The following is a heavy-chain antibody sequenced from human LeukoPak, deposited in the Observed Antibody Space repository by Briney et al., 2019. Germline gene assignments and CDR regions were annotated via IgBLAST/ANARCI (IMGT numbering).Heavy chain of an antibody. CDR2: INHNGNVN. CDR3: ARGGGLDV. J-gene: IGHJ6*02. V-gene: IGHV3-7*03. CDR1: GFTFSSYW. D-gene: IGHD3-16*01. Sequence: GGSLRLSCAASGFTFSSYWVNWARQAPGKGLEWVASINHNGNVNYYVDSVKGRFTISRDNAKNSMYLQMSNLRAEDTAVYFCARGGGLDVWGQGATVTVSS.